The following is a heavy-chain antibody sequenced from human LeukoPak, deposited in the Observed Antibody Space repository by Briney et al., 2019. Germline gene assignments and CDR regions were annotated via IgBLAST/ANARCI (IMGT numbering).Heavy chain of an antibody. Sequence: GGCLRLSCAASEFTFSSYGLSWVRQAPGKGLEWVSSISGSGGSTQYADSVQGRFAISRDNSKNTLYLQMNSLRAEDTAVYYCAKDMAYCGGDCYTPDYWGQGTLVTVSS. D-gene: IGHD2-21*02. J-gene: IGHJ4*02. CDR1: EFTFSSYG. V-gene: IGHV3-23*01. CDR3: AKDMAYCGGDCYTPDY. CDR2: ISGSGGST.